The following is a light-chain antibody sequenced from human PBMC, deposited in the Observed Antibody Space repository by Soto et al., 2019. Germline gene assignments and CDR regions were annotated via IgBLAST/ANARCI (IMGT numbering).Light chain of an antibody. J-gene: IGKJ4*01. CDR1: QGIRNY. V-gene: IGKV1-9*01. CDR3: KQLLSYPLT. Sequence: IQLTQSPSSLSASVGDRVTITCRASQGIRNYLAWYQQKPGKAPNLLIFAASTLHSGVPSRFSGSGSETDFTLIISNLQPDASATYFCKQLLSYPLTFGGGTKVDI. CDR2: AAS.